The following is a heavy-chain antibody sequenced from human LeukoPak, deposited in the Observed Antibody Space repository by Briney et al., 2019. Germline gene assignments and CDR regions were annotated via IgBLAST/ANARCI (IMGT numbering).Heavy chain of an antibody. V-gene: IGHV4-31*03. CDR1: GGSISSVVYY. J-gene: IGHJ4*02. CDR3: ARTDSSGYRVVY. CDR2: IYYSGNT. D-gene: IGHD3-22*01. Sequence: SDTLSLTCTVSGGSISSVVYYWSWIRQHPGKGLEWIGYIYYSGNTYYNPSLKSRITISVDTSENQFSLKLSSVTAADTAVYYCARTDSSGYRVVYWGQGTLVTVSS.